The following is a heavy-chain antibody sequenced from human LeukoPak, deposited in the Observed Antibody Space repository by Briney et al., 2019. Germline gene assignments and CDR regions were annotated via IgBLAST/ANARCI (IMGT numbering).Heavy chain of an antibody. CDR1: GYTFTSYA. Sequence: EASVKVSCKASGYTFTSYAMNWVRQAPGQGLEWMGWINTNTGNPTYAQGFTGRFVFSLDTSVSTAYLQISSLKAEDTAVYYCAREYCTNGVCYFPTNWFDPWGQGTLVTVSS. V-gene: IGHV7-4-1*02. CDR3: AREYCTNGVCYFPTNWFDP. D-gene: IGHD2-8*01. J-gene: IGHJ5*02. CDR2: INTNTGNP.